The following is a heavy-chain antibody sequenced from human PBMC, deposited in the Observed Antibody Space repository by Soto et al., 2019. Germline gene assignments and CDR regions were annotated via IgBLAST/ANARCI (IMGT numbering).Heavy chain of an antibody. J-gene: IGHJ4*02. CDR2: IIPILGIA. CDR1: GGTFSSYT. CDR3: GRGGVAGFDC. Sequence: QVQLVQSGAEVKKPGSSVKVSCKASGGTFSSYTVSWVRQVPGQGLEWMGRIIPILGIANYAQKFEGGVTIPADKTTSTCYMELRSHRSEGTAVYYCGRGGVAGFDCWGQGTLVTVSS. D-gene: IGHD6-19*01. V-gene: IGHV1-69*02.